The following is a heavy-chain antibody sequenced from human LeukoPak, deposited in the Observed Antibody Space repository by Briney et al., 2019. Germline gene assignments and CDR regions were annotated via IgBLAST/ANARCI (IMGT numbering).Heavy chain of an antibody. Sequence: GGSLRLSCAASGFTLSNYWMHWVRQTPGKGLVWVSRINSDGSSTTYADSVKGRFTISRDNAKNTLYLQMNSLRAEDTAVYYCARAPYPVFDYWGQGTLVTVSS. CDR3: ARAPYPVFDY. J-gene: IGHJ4*02. CDR2: INSDGSST. CDR1: GFTLSNYW. D-gene: IGHD2-2*02. V-gene: IGHV3-74*03.